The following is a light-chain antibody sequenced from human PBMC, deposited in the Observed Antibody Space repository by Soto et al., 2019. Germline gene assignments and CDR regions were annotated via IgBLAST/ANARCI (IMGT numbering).Light chain of an antibody. CDR1: RSVSNNY. CDR2: GAS. J-gene: IGKJ5*01. V-gene: IGKV3-20*01. CDR3: QQYVSSPT. Sequence: DTVLTQSPGTLSLSPAERASHSCRASRSVSNNYLAWYQQKPGQAPRLLIYGASNRATGIPDRFSGSGSGTDFPLTISRLEPEDFAVYYCQQYVSSPTFGEGTRLEIK.